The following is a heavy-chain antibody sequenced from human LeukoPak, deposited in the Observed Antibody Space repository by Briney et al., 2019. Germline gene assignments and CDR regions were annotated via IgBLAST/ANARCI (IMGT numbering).Heavy chain of an antibody. J-gene: IGHJ5*02. D-gene: IGHD1-7*01. V-gene: IGHV4-39*01. CDR2: IYYSGST. Sequence: SETLSLTCTVSGGSISSSSYYWGWIRQPPGKGLEWIGSIYYSGSTYYNPSLKSRVTISVDTSKNQFSLKLSSVTAADTAVYYCAREVELRFLDWFDPWGQGTLVTVSS. CDR1: GGSISSSSYY. CDR3: AREVELRFLDWFDP.